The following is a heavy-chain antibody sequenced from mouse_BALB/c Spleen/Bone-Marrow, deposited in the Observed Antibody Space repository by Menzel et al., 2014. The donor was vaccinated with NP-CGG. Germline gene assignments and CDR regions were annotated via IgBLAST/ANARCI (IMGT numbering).Heavy chain of an antibody. Sequence: EVQVVESGGGLVRPGGSMKLSCVASGFTFSNYWMNWVRQSPEKGLEWVAEIRLKSNNYATHYAESVKGRFTISRDDSKSSVYLQMNNLRAEDTGIYYCTTGFAYWGQGTLVTVSA. CDR2: IRLKSNNYAT. CDR3: TTGFAY. CDR1: GFTFSNYW. V-gene: IGHV6-6*02. J-gene: IGHJ3*01.